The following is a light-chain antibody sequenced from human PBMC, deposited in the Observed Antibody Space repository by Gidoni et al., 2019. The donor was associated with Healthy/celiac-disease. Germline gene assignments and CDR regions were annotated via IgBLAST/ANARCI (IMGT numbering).Light chain of an antibody. J-gene: IGLJ2*01. CDR3: SSYAGSNRGV. CDR2: EVS. V-gene: IGLV2-8*01. Sequence: QSALTQPPSASGSPGQSVTISCTGTSSDVGGYNYVSWYQQHPGKDHKLMIYEVSKRPSGVPNRFSGSKSGNTASLTVSGLQAEDEADYYCSSYAGSNRGVFGVGTKLTVL. CDR1: SSDVGGYNY.